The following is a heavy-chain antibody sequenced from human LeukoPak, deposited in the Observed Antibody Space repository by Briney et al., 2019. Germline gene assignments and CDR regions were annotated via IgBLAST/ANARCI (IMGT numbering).Heavy chain of an antibody. CDR2: IKQDGSEK. V-gene: IGHV3-7*01. J-gene: IGHJ4*02. CDR1: GFTFSSYW. Sequence: PGGSLRLSCAASGFTFSSYWMSWVRQAPGKGLEWVASIKQDGSEKYYVDSVKGRFTISRDNAKNSLYLQMNSLRAEDTAVYYCARGAAAGLFDYWGQGTLVTVSS. CDR3: ARGAAAGLFDY. D-gene: IGHD6-13*01.